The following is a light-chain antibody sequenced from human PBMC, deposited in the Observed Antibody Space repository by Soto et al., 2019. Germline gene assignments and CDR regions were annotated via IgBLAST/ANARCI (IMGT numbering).Light chain of an antibody. CDR1: QSVSSSY. J-gene: IGKJ5*01. V-gene: IGKV3-20*01. CDR3: QQYTSSLNT. Sequence: EIVLTQSPGTLSLSPGERATLSFRASQSVSSSYLAWYQQKPGQAPRLLIYGASSRATGIPDRFSGSGSGTDFTLTISRLEPEDFAVYYCQQYTSSLNTFGQGTRLEIK. CDR2: GAS.